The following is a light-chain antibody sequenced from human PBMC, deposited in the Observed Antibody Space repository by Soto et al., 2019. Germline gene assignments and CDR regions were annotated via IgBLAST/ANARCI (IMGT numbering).Light chain of an antibody. CDR2: EVR. V-gene: IGLV2-14*01. CDR3: SLYTSENAYV. Sequence: QSALTQPASVSGSPGQSITISCTGTSSDVGGYNYVSWYQQHPGKAPKLMIYEVRNRPSGISNRFSGSKSGNTASLTISGLQAADEADYYCSLYTSENAYVFGTGTKLTVL. J-gene: IGLJ1*01. CDR1: SSDVGGYNY.